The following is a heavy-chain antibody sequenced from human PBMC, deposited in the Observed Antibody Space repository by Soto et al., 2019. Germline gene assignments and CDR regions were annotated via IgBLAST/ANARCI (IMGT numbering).Heavy chain of an antibody. CDR2: INHTGDT. CDR3: AREVGYYNAARRNLYVDY. D-gene: IGHD3-10*01. J-gene: IGHJ4*02. CDR1: GGSFSGYY. V-gene: IGHV4-34*01. Sequence: SETLSLTCAVSGGSFSGYYWSWVRQTPGKGLEWIGDINHTGDTNYNPSLKSRVMISVDTAKTQFSLNVTSVTAADTAVYYCAREVGYYNAARRNLYVDYWRPGTLVTVS.